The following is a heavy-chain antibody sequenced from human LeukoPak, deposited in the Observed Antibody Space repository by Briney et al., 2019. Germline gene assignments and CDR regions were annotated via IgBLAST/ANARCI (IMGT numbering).Heavy chain of an antibody. V-gene: IGHV3-48*04. CDR1: GFTFSSYA. Sequence: GGSLRLSCAASGFTFSSYAMSWVRQAPGKGLEWISYIGISSGNTKYADSVKGRFTISGDNAKNSLYLQMNSLRVEDTAVYYCARDHNYAFDNWGQGTLVTVSS. CDR2: IGISSGNT. D-gene: IGHD1-1*01. CDR3: ARDHNYAFDN. J-gene: IGHJ4*02.